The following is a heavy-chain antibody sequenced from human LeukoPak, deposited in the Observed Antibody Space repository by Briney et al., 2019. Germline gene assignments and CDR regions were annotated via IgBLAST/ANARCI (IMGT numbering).Heavy chain of an antibody. D-gene: IGHD2-21*02. CDR1: GGSFSGYY. J-gene: IGHJ3*02. CDR2: INHSGST. CDR3: ARYCGGDCYPSDAFDI. Sequence: SETLSLTCAVYGGSFSGYYWSWIRQPPGKGLEWIGEINHSGSTNYNPSLKSRVTISVDRSKNQFSLKLSSVTAADTAVYYCARYCGGDCYPSDAFDIWGQGTMVTVSS. V-gene: IGHV4-34*01.